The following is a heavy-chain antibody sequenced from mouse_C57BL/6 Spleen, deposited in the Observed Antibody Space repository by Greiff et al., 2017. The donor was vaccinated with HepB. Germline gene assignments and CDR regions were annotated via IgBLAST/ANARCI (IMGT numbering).Heavy chain of an antibody. CDR1: GFTFSDYG. CDR2: ISSGSSTI. V-gene: IGHV5-17*01. Sequence: EVKLVESGGGLVKPGGSLKLSCAASGFTFSDYGMPWVRQAPEKGLEWVAYISSGSSTIYYGDTMKGRVTISRDNAKNTLFLQLTSLRSEDTAMYYCERVAGHWYLDVWGTGTTVTVSS. CDR3: ERVAGHWYLDV. J-gene: IGHJ1*03. D-gene: IGHD1-1*01.